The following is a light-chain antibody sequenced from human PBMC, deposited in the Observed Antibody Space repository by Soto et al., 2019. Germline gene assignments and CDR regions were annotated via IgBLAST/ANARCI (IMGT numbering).Light chain of an antibody. CDR2: DVS. Sequence: QSALTQPRSVSGSPGQSVTISCTATSSDVGGYNYVSWYQQHPGKAPKVMIYDVSKRPSGVPDRFSGSKSGNTASLTIFGLQAEDEADYYCCSYAGSYTYWVFGGGTKLTVL. CDR1: SSDVGGYNY. J-gene: IGLJ3*02. V-gene: IGLV2-11*01. CDR3: CSYAGSYTYWV.